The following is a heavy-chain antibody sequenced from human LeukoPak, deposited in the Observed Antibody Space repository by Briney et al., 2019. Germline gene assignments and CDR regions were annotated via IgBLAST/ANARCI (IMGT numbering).Heavy chain of an antibody. Sequence: GGSLRLSCAASGFTFSSYGMHWVRQAPGKGLEWVAVISYDGSNKYYADSVEGRFTVSRDNSKNTLYLQMNSLRAEDTAVYYCAKEGTMGWFDPWGQGTLVTVSS. V-gene: IGHV3-30*18. J-gene: IGHJ5*02. CDR2: ISYDGSNK. D-gene: IGHD3-10*01. CDR3: AKEGTMGWFDP. CDR1: GFTFSSYG.